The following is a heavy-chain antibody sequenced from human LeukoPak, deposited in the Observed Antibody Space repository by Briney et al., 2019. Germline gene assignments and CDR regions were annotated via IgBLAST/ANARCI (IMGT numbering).Heavy chain of an antibody. Sequence: ASVKVSCKASGGTFSSYTISWVRQAPGQGLEWMGRIIPILGIANYAQKFQGRVTITADKSTSIAYMELSSLRSEDTAVYYCARATTGYSSGWYNWFDPWGQGTLVTVSS. V-gene: IGHV1-69*02. CDR2: IIPILGIA. J-gene: IGHJ5*02. CDR3: ARATTGYSSGWYNWFDP. CDR1: GGTFSSYT. D-gene: IGHD6-19*01.